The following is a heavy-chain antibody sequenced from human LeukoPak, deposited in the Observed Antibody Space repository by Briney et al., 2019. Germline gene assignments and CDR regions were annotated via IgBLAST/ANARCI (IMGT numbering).Heavy chain of an antibody. CDR2: VHYTGRS. CDR3: ARQPYLAAPFDY. D-gene: IGHD6-13*01. Sequence: SETLSLTCTVSGASIGSGDSYWGWIRQPPGKGLEWIATVHYTGRSYYNPSLKSRVTTSVDTSKNQFSLKLTSVTAADTAVYYCARQPYLAAPFDYWGQGTLVTVSS. V-gene: IGHV4-39*01. CDR1: GASIGSGDSY. J-gene: IGHJ4*02.